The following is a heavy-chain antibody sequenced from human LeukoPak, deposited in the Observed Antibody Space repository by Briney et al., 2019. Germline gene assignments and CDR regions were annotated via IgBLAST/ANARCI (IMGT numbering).Heavy chain of an antibody. CDR1: GGTFSSYA. D-gene: IGHD6-19*01. CDR3: ARWEYSSGWYARFDY. Sequence: VKFSCKASGGTFSSYAISWVRQAPGQGLEWMGGIIPIFGTANYAQKFQGRVTITADESTSTAYMELSSLRSEDTAVYYCARWEYSSGWYARFDYWGQGTLVTVSS. V-gene: IGHV1-69*13. CDR2: IIPIFGTA. J-gene: IGHJ4*02.